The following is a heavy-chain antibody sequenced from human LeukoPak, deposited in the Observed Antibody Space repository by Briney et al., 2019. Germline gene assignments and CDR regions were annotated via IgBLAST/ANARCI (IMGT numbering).Heavy chain of an antibody. J-gene: IGHJ3*02. V-gene: IGHV3-72*01. CDR1: GLSFSDYY. D-gene: IGHD3-22*01. CDR3: TRVGYYDRNGDSIDALDI. CDR2: TRNKAKGHTT. Sequence: PGGSLGLFCEVSGLSFSDYYIDWVRQAPGRGLEWVGRTRNKAKGHTTEYAASLEGRFTISRDGSKNSVYLQMNSLKIEDTAVYYCTRVGYYDRNGDSIDALDIWGQGTWVTVSS.